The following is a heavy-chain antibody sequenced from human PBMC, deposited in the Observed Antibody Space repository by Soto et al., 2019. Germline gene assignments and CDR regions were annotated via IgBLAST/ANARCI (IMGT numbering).Heavy chain of an antibody. CDR2: IIPIFGTA. D-gene: IGHD3-22*01. CDR1: GGTFSSYA. V-gene: IGHV1-69*13. J-gene: IGHJ6*02. CDR3: ARPNSPVYDSSGYYKSPYYYGMDV. Sequence: SVKVSCKASGGTFSSYAISWVRQAPGQGLEWMGGIIPIFGTANYAQKFQGRVTITADESTSTAYMELSSLRSEDTAVYYCARPNSPVYDSSGYYKSPYYYGMDVWGQGTTVTVSS.